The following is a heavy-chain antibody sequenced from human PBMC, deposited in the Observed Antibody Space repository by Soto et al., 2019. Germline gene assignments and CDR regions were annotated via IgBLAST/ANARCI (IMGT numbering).Heavy chain of an antibody. CDR2: TYYRSKWYN. D-gene: IGHD2-2*01. CDR1: GDSVSSNSAA. J-gene: IGHJ6*02. Sequence: SQTLSLTGAISGDSVSSNSAAWNWIRQSPSRGLEWLGRTYYRSKWYNDYAVSAKSRITINPDTSKNQFSLQLNSVTPEDTAVYYCARVGYCSSTSCYGGHYYYYGMDVWGQGTTVTVSS. CDR3: ARVGYCSSTSCYGGHYYYYGMDV. V-gene: IGHV6-1*01.